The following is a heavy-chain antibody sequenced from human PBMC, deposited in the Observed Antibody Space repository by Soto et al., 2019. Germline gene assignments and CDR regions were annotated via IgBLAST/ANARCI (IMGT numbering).Heavy chain of an antibody. D-gene: IGHD3-10*01. Sequence: PSETLSLTCTVSGGSISTYYWSWIRQPPGKGLEWIGYIYYIGSTNYNPSPKSRVTISVDTSKNQFSLKLNSMTAADTAVYYCARHNYGSGSTYFDYWGQGTLVTVSS. CDR2: IYYIGST. J-gene: IGHJ4*02. V-gene: IGHV4-59*08. CDR3: ARHNYGSGSTYFDY. CDR1: GGSISTYY.